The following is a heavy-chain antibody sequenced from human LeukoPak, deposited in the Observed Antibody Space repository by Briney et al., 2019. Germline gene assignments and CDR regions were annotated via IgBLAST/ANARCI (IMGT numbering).Heavy chain of an antibody. CDR3: ASTLPPSYYYGSGANRGGGYYYGMDV. CDR1: GGTFSSYA. CDR2: IIPNFGRA. D-gene: IGHD3-10*01. Sequence: SVKVSCKASGGTFSSYAISWVRQAPGQGLERMGGIIPNFGRANYAQKSHSRVTITSDKSTSTAYMELGSLRSEDTAVYYCASTLPPSYYYGSGANRGGGYYYGMDVWGKGTTVTVSS. V-gene: IGHV1-69*06. J-gene: IGHJ6*04.